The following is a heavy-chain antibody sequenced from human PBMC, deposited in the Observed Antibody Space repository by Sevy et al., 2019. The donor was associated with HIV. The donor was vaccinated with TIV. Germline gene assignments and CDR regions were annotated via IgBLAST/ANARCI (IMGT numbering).Heavy chain of an antibody. CDR3: ERDAGYCSSTSCYRGDYFDY. J-gene: IGHJ4*02. Sequence: GGSLRLSCAASGFTFSGNWMSWVRQAPGKGLEWVADIKEDGSEKYYVDSVKGRFTISRDNPKKSLYLQMNNLRAEDTAVYYCERDAGYCSSTSCYRGDYFDYWGQGTLVTVSS. CDR2: IKEDGSEK. V-gene: IGHV3-7*01. D-gene: IGHD2-2*02. CDR1: GFTFSGNW.